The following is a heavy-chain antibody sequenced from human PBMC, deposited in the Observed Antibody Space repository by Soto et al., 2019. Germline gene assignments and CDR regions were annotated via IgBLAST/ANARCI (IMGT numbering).Heavy chain of an antibody. Sequence: QVQLQQWGAGLLKPSETLSLTCAVYGGSFSGYYWSWIRQPPGKGLEWLGKISYSGSTSYNPSLKSRVTISVDTSKNPFSLKLSSVTAADTAVYYCARDGYFDLWGRGTLVTVSS. CDR1: GGSFSGYY. V-gene: IGHV4-34*01. J-gene: IGHJ2*01. CDR2: ISYSGST. CDR3: ARDGYFDL. D-gene: IGHD4-17*01.